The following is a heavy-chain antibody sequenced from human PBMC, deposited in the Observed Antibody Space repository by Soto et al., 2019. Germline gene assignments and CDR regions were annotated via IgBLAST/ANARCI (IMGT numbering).Heavy chain of an antibody. CDR2: TIPILDVA. CDR1: GGTFSTST. CDR3: ARDSPIGSTYSGYDAIDS. J-gene: IGHJ4*02. V-gene: IGHV1-69*04. Sequence: ASVKVSCKVSGGTFSTSTFTWVRQAPGQGLEWMGRTIPILDVADYAQDFQGRVTITADKSTSTAYMELTSLTSKDTAVFYCARDSPIGSTYSGYDAIDSWGQGTLVTVSS. D-gene: IGHD5-12*01.